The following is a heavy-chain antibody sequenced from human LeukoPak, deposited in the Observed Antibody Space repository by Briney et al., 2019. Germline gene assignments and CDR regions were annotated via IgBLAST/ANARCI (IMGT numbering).Heavy chain of an antibody. Sequence: SETLSLTCAVYGGSFSGYYWSWIRQPPGKGLERIGEINHSGSTNYNPSLKSRVTISVDTSKNQFSLKLSSVTAADTAVYYCARGGGIIPRNYYYYYGMDVWGQGTTVTVSS. V-gene: IGHV4-34*01. CDR2: INHSGST. CDR3: ARGGGIIPRNYYYYYGMDV. J-gene: IGHJ6*02. CDR1: GGSFSGYY. D-gene: IGHD1-26*01.